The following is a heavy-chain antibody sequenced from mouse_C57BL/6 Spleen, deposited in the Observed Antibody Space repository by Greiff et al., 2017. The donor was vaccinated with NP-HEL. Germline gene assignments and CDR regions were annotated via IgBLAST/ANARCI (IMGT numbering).Heavy chain of an antibody. CDR3: ANAHYYAMDY. V-gene: IGHV5-17*01. CDR2: ISSGSSTI. J-gene: IGHJ4*01. CDR1: GFTFSDYG. Sequence: EVQVVESGGGLVKPGGSLKLSCAASGFTFSDYGMHWVRQAPEKGLEWVAYISSGSSTIYYADTVKGRFTISRDNAKNTLFLQMTSLRSEDTAMYYCANAHYYAMDYWGQGTSVTVSS.